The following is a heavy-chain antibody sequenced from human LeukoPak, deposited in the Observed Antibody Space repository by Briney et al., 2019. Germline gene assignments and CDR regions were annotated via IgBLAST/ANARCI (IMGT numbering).Heavy chain of an antibody. CDR2: INQDGSEK. D-gene: IGHD3-10*01. CDR1: GFTFNNYW. CDR3: ARGSGPYGSGRVNDY. V-gene: IGHV3-7*01. J-gene: IGHJ4*02. Sequence: GGSLRLSCVVSGFTFNNYWMNWVRQTPGKGLEWVANINQDGSEKYYVDSVKGRFTISRDNAKNSVYLKMNRLRGEDTAVYYCARGSGPYGSGRVNDYWGQGTLVTVSS.